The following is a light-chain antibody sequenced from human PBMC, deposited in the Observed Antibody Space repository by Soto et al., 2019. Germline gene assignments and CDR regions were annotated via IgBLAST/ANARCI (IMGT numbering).Light chain of an antibody. CDR1: QTLSNR. CDR3: QQYGSSPWT. J-gene: IGKJ1*01. Sequence: EIVLTQSPATLSSFPGERVNLSCRASQTLSNRLAWYQHKPGQAPRLLIYVTSNRATGIPARFSGSGSGTDFTLTISRLEPEDFAVYYCQQYGSSPWTFGQGTKVDIK. CDR2: VTS. V-gene: IGKV3-20*01.